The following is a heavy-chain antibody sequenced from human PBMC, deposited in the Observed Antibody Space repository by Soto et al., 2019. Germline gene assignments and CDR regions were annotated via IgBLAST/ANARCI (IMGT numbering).Heavy chain of an antibody. CDR2: IYYSGST. CDR1: GGSISSSSYY. Sequence: SETLSLTCAVSGGSISSSSYYWGWIRQPPGKGLEWIGSIYYSGSTYYTPSLQSCVAISVDTSKNQFSLKLNSVTAADTAVYYCARRTVNIRTFYSGLKTHCFDYWGQGTLVTVSS. V-gene: IGHV4-39*01. J-gene: IGHJ4*02. CDR3: ARRTVNIRTFYSGLKTHCFDY. D-gene: IGHD6-19*01.